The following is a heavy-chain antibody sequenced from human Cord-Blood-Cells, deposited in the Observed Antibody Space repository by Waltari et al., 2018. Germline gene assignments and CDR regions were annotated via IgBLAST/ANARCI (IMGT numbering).Heavy chain of an antibody. CDR2: IYYSGST. J-gene: IGHJ4*02. CDR1: GRSVSSGSYY. CDR3: ARPWDY. Sequence: QVQLQDSCSGLLRPAESRSRTGTVSGRSVSSGSYYWSWIRQPPGKGLEWIGYIYYSGSTNYNPSLKSRVTISVDTAKNQFSLKLSSVTAADTAVYYCARPWDYWGQGTLVTVSP. V-gene: IGHV4-61*01.